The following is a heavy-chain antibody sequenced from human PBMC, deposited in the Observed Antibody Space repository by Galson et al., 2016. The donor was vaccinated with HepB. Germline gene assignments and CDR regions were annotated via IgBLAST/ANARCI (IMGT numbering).Heavy chain of an antibody. J-gene: IGHJ4*02. Sequence: SLRLSCAASGFTFSSYGMHWVRQAPGKGLEWVAFISYEGSHKTYADSVKGRFTISGDNSKKTLYMKMNRLRAEDTAVYYCAKDGRIYCSSASCHDHFHYWGQGTLVTVSS. D-gene: IGHD2-2*01. CDR1: GFTFSSYG. V-gene: IGHV3-30*18. CDR3: AKDGRIYCSSASCHDHFHY. CDR2: ISYEGSHK.